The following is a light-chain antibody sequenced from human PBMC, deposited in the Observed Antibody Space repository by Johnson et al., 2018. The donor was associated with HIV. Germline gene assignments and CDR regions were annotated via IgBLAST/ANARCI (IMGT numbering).Light chain of an antibody. V-gene: IGLV1-51*01. J-gene: IGLJ1*01. CDR1: TSNIGNNY. CDR2: DNN. Sequence: QSVLTQPPSVSAAPGQKVTISCSGSTSNIGNNYVSWYQQFPKTAPKLLIYDNNKRPSGIPDRFSGSKSGTSATLGITGLQTGDEADDYCGTWDSSLSSVFYVFGTGTKVTVL. CDR3: GTWDSSLSSVFYV.